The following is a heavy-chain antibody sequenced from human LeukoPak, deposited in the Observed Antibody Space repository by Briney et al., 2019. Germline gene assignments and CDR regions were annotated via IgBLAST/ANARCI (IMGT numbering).Heavy chain of an antibody. CDR2: ISGSDTTI. V-gene: IGHV3-48*03. Sequence: PGGSLRLSCVASGFTFSSYEMSWVRQAPGKGLEWVSEISGSDTTIFYADSVKGRLTVSRDNAKNSLYLQMNSLRVEDTAVYYCASSPRGVYWGQGTLVTVSS. CDR1: GFTFSSYE. D-gene: IGHD3-10*01. J-gene: IGHJ4*02. CDR3: ASSPRGVY.